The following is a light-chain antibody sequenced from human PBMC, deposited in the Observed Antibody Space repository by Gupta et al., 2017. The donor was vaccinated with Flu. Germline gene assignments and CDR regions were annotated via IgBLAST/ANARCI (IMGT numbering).Light chain of an antibody. J-gene: IGKJ3*01. CDR3: LQSYSTPLLT. CDR1: QSISNY. Sequence: GDRVTITCRASQSISNYLNWYQKKPGEAPKLLVYRASSLQSGVPSRFSGSGSGTDFTLTISSLQPEDCATYFCLQSYSTPLLTFGPGTKVDIK. CDR2: RAS. V-gene: IGKV1-39*01.